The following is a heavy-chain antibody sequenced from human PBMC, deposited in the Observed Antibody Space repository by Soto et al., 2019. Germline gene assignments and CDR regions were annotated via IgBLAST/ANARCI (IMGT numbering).Heavy chain of an antibody. CDR2: ISAYNGNT. J-gene: IGHJ3*02. V-gene: IGHV1-18*04. Sequence: GASVKVSCKASGYTFTSYGISWVRQAPGQGLEWMGWISAYNGNTNYAQKLQGRVTMTTDTSTSTAYMELRSLRSDDTAVYYCARERNDFWSGYPLDAFDIWGQGTMVPV. D-gene: IGHD3-3*01. CDR3: ARERNDFWSGYPLDAFDI. CDR1: GYTFTSYG.